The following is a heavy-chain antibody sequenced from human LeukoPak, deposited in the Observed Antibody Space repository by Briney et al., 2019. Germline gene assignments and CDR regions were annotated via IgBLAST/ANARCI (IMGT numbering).Heavy chain of an antibody. CDR1: GYSFTNYW. CDR3: ARRTGFLFSMDV. J-gene: IGHJ6*02. V-gene: IGHV5-10-1*01. CDR2: IDPSDSYT. D-gene: IGHD6-19*01. Sequence: SGESLKISCKGSGYSFTNYWITWVRQMPGKGLEWMGKIDPSDSYTNYSPSFQGHVTISADKSISTAYLQWSSLKASDTAMYYCARRTGFLFSMDVWGQGTPVTVSS.